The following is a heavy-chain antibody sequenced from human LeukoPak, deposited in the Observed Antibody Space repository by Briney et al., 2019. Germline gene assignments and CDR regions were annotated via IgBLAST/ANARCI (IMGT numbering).Heavy chain of an antibody. Sequence: GGSLRLSCAASGFTFSSYEMNWVRQAPGKGLEWVSYISSSGSTIYYADSVKGRLTISRDNAKNSLYLQMNSLRAEDTAVYYCARERYSYGYHLDYWGQGTLVTVSS. CDR2: ISSSGSTI. D-gene: IGHD5-18*01. CDR1: GFTFSSYE. J-gene: IGHJ4*02. CDR3: ARERYSYGYHLDY. V-gene: IGHV3-48*03.